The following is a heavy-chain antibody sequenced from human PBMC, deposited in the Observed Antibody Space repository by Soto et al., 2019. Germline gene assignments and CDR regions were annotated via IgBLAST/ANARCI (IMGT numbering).Heavy chain of an antibody. D-gene: IGHD3-16*01. Sequence: QVQLVESGGGVVQPGTSLRLSCVGSGFTFRSYVIHWVRQAPGKGLERVALTSYDGSNNFYGDSVKGRFTISRDNSRNTVELQMDSLSLEDTALYYCAGLGTTGGLDFWGQGMLVSVSS. CDR1: GFTFRSYV. J-gene: IGHJ4*02. CDR2: TSYDGSNN. CDR3: AGLGTTGGLDF. V-gene: IGHV3-30*03.